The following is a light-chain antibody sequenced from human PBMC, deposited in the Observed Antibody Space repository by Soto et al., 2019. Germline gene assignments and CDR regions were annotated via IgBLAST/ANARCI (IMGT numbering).Light chain of an antibody. J-gene: IGLJ2*01. CDR2: AVS. CDR1: SSDVGAYNF. CDR3: SSYTSTKVL. Sequence: QSALTQPASVSASPGQSVTISCTGTSSDVGAYNFVSWYQQHPGKAPKLMIYAVSDRPSGVSDRFSGSKSGNTASLTISGLQAEDEADYYCSSYTSTKVLFGGGTKLTVL. V-gene: IGLV2-14*01.